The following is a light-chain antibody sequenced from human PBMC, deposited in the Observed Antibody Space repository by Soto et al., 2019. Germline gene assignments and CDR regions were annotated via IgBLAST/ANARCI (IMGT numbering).Light chain of an antibody. CDR1: NNDVGFYNY. Sequence: QSALTQPRSVSGSPGQSVTISCTGTNNDVGFYNYVSWYQQQLGKAPKLLIYDVNKRPSGVPPRFSGSKSANTASLTISGLQAADEADYYCSSYAGSSNVFGTGTKVTVL. CDR2: DVN. V-gene: IGLV2-11*01. CDR3: SSYAGSSNV. J-gene: IGLJ1*01.